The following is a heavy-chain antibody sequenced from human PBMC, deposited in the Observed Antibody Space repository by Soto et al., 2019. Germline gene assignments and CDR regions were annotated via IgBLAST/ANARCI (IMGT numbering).Heavy chain of an antibody. CDR3: ATQQQLTTLVF. V-gene: IGHV1-69*06. D-gene: IGHD6-13*01. J-gene: IGHJ4*02. CDR1: GGTFNNYA. Sequence: QVQLVQSGAEVKKPGSSVKVSCKASGGTFNNYAISWVGQAPGQGLEWMGGIVPIFNTSHFAEKFQGRLTITADKSTSTAFMELIGLRSDVTAVYFCATQQQLTTLVFWGQGTLVSVSS. CDR2: IVPIFNTS.